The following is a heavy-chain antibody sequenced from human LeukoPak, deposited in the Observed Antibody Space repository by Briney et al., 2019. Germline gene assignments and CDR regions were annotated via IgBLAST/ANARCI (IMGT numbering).Heavy chain of an antibody. V-gene: IGHV3-13*01. J-gene: IGHJ3*02. Sequence: GGSLRLTCVASGFTFSAYDMHWVRQAAGKGLEWVSGIGTASDTHYSDSVKGRFTTSRENAMNSFYLQMNSLTVGDTAVYYCARAGQWFSDAYDIWGQGTMVTVSS. CDR1: GFTFSAYD. CDR2: IGTASDT. CDR3: ARAGQWFSDAYDI. D-gene: IGHD3-22*01.